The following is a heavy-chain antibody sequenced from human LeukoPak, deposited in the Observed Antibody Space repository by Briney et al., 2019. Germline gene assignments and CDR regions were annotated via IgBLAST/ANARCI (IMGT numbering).Heavy chain of an antibody. CDR3: ARDRTTVTTGYYGMDV. V-gene: IGHV1-2*02. CDR1: GYTFTGYY. CDR2: INPNTGVT. D-gene: IGHD4-17*01. Sequence: ASVKVSCKASGYTFTGYYMHWVRQAPGQGLEWMGWINPNTGVTNYAQMFQGRVTLTRDTSIITAYMELTRLRSDDTAMYYCARDRTTVTTGYYGMDVWGQGTTLTVSS. J-gene: IGHJ6*02.